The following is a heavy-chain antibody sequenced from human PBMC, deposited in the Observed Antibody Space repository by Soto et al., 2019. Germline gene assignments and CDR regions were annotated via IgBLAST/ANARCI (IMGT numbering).Heavy chain of an antibody. D-gene: IGHD1-1*01. J-gene: IGHJ4*02. CDR1: GFTFINYA. CDR3: VRDLYRSATMPCLDH. CDR2: ISDTGGDS. V-gene: IGHV3-23*01. Sequence: GGSLRLCCEASGFTFINYAMSWVRQSPGKGLEWVSSISDTGGDSYYADSMDGRFTVSRDNSKNTLYLQINSLRAEDTAIYYCVRDLYRSATMPCLDHWGQGALVTVSS.